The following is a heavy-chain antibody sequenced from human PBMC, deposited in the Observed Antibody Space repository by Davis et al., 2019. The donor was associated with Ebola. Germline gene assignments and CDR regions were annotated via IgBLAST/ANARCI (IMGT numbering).Heavy chain of an antibody. D-gene: IGHD2-2*01. CDR3: ARRDIVVVPAAHAFDI. CDR1: GYSFTNYW. Sequence: GESLKTSCKCSGYSFTNYWIGWVREMPGKGLEWMGIIYPGDSDTRYSPSFQGQVTISADKSISTAYLQCSSLKASDTAMYYCARRDIVVVPAAHAFDIWGQGTMVTVSS. J-gene: IGHJ3*02. CDR2: IYPGDSDT. V-gene: IGHV5-51*01.